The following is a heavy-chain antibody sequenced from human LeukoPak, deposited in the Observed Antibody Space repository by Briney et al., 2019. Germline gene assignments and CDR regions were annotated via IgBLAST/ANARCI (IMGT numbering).Heavy chain of an antibody. CDR2: INWNGGGT. J-gene: IGHJ4*02. CDR1: GFTFDDYG. D-gene: IGHD2/OR15-2a*01. V-gene: IGHV3-20*04. CDR3: ARGPTRANSSDY. Sequence: PGGSLRLSCAASGFTFDDYGMSWVRQAPGKGLEWVSGINWNGGGTGYADSVKGRFTISRDNAKNSLYLQMNSLRAEDTAVYYCARGPTRANSSDYWGQGTLLTVSS.